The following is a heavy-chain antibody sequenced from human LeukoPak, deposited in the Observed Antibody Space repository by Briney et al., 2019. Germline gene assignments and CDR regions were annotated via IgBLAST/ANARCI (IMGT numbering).Heavy chain of an antibody. Sequence: GGSLRLSCAASGFTFSSYAMSWVRQAPGKGLEWVSAISGSGGSTYYADSVKGRFTISRDNSKNTLYLQMNSLRAENTAVYYCARRAGAYSHPCDYWGQGTLVTVSS. CDR3: ARRAGAYSHPCDY. D-gene: IGHD4-17*01. CDR2: ISGSGGST. CDR1: GFTFSSYA. J-gene: IGHJ4*02. V-gene: IGHV3-23*01.